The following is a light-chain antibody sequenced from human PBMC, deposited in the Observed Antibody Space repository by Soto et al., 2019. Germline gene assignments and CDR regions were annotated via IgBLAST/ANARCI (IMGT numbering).Light chain of an antibody. Sequence: DIQMPQSPSSLSASGGDRVTITCRASQNISTYLHWHQQKPQIAPKLRIYAASHLQSGVPSRFTGSGSGTDFTLTISSLQPEDFATSCCQQSYSIPLTFGQGTKWEIQ. J-gene: IGKJ1*01. CDR2: AAS. CDR1: QNISTY. V-gene: IGKV1-39*01. CDR3: QQSYSIPLT.